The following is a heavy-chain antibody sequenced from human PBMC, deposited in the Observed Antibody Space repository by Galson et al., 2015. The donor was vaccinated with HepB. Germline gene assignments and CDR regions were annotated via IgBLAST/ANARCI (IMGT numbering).Heavy chain of an antibody. CDR3: ARDKTSIVVVPAAFDAFDI. CDR2: ISYDGSNK. D-gene: IGHD2-2*01. J-gene: IGHJ3*02. Sequence: SLRLSCAASGFTFSSYVIYWVRQAPGKGLEWVAVISYDGSNKYYPDSVKGRFTISRDNSKNTPYLQMNSLRAEDTAVYYCARDKTSIVVVPAAFDAFDIWGQGTMVTVSS. CDR1: GFTFSSYV. V-gene: IGHV3-30-3*01.